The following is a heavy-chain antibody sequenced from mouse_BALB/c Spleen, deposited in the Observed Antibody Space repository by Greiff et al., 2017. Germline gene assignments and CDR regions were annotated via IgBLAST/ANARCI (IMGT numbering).Heavy chain of an antibody. CDR1: GYTFTDYN. V-gene: IGHV1-18*01. CDR2: INPNNGGT. J-gene: IGHJ4*01. Sequence: EVQLQQSGPELVKPGASVKIPCKASGYTFTDYNMDWVKQSHGKSLEWIGDINPNNGGTIYNQKFKGKATLTVDKSSSTAYMELRSLTSEDTAVYYCARRVYYGNYGYAMDYWGQGTSVTVSS. CDR3: ARRVYYGNYGYAMDY. D-gene: IGHD2-1*01.